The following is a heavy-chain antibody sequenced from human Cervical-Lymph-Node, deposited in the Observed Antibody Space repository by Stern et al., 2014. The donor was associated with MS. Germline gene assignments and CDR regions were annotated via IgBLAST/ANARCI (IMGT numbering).Heavy chain of an antibody. CDR1: GFSLDTTGAG. CDR2: IYWDDDK. D-gene: IGHD3-16*01. Sequence: QITLKESGPTVVKPTQTLTLTCTFSGFSLDTTGAGVGWIRQPPGKALEWLALIYWDDDKRYSPSLRSRLTISKDTSKNEVVLKLTNVHPVDTATYYCAHRGYTFGSGFDYWGQGTLVAVSS. V-gene: IGHV2-5*02. CDR3: AHRGYTFGSGFDY. J-gene: IGHJ4*02.